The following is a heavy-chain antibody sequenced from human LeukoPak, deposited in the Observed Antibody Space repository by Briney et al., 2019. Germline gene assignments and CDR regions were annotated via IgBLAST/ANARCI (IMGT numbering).Heavy chain of an antibody. V-gene: IGHV3-30*03. CDR3: ARTREKWQVLDY. D-gene: IGHD6-19*01. Sequence: GGSLRLSCAASGFSFGSYGIHWVRQAPGKGLEWVSVISHEGSNQYYADSVRGRFTISRDNSKNMVYLQMNSLRPEDTAVYYCARTREKWQVLDYWGQGTLVTVSS. CDR2: ISHEGSNQ. J-gene: IGHJ4*02. CDR1: GFSFGSYG.